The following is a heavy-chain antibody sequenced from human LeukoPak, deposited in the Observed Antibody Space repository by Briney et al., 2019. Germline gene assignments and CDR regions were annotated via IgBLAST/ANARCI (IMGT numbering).Heavy chain of an antibody. Sequence: GGSLRLSCAASGFTFTTYAMSWVRQAPGKGLEWVSAISGSGGNTYYADSGKGRFTISRDNSKNTLYLQMNSLRVEDTALYYCAKDRIVGGTSPFDYWGQGTLVTVSS. CDR2: ISGSGGNT. D-gene: IGHD1-26*01. J-gene: IGHJ4*02. V-gene: IGHV3-23*01. CDR1: GFTFTTYA. CDR3: AKDRIVGGTSPFDY.